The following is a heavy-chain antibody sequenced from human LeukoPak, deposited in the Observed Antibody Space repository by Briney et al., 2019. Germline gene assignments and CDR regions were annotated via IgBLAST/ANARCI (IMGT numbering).Heavy chain of an antibody. CDR3: ARLGGYYDSSGYADY. CDR1: GGSISSSSYY. D-gene: IGHD3-22*01. Sequence: TSETLSLTCTVSGGSISSSSYYWGWIRQPPGKGLEWIGSIYYSGSTYYNPSLKSRVTISVDTSKNQFSLKLSSVTAADTAVYYCARLGGYYDSSGYADYWGQGTLVTVSS. CDR2: IYYSGST. J-gene: IGHJ4*02. V-gene: IGHV4-39*01.